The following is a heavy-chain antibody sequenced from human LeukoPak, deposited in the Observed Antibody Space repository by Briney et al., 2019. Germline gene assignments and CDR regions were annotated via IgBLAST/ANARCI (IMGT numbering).Heavy chain of an antibody. D-gene: IGHD3-10*01. CDR2: ISGSGGST. J-gene: IGHJ4*02. CDR3: AREGRLAPLALDY. Sequence: GGSLRLSCAASGFTFSSYAMSWVRQAPGKGLEWVSAISGSGGSTYYADSVKGRFTISRDNSKNSLYLQMNSLRAEDTAVYYCAREGRLAPLALDYWGQGTLVTVSS. V-gene: IGHV3-23*01. CDR1: GFTFSSYA.